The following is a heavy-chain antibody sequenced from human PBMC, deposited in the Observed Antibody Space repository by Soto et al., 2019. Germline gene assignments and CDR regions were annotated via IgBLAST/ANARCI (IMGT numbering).Heavy chain of an antibody. CDR1: GGSISSSSYY. CDR3: ARVLGSYGYGDWFDP. CDR2: IYYSGST. J-gene: IGHJ5*02. V-gene: IGHV4-39*07. D-gene: IGHD5-18*01. Sequence: SETLSLTCTVSGGSISSSSYYWGWIRQPPGKGLEWIGGIYYSGSTYYNPSLKSRVTISVDKSKNQFSLRLISVTAADTDVYYCARVLGSYGYGDWFDPWGQGTLVTVSS.